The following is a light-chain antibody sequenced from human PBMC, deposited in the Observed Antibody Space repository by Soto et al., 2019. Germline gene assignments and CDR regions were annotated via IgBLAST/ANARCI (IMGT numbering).Light chain of an antibody. CDR3: QQYNSYSPKT. J-gene: IGKJ1*01. CDR1: QSISNW. Sequence: DIQMTQSPSTLSASVGDRVTITCRANQSISNWLAWYQQRPGKAPKLLIYDASSLESGVPSRFSGSGSGTDFTLTISSLQPDDFATYYCQQYNSYSPKTFGQGTKVEMK. V-gene: IGKV1-5*01. CDR2: DAS.